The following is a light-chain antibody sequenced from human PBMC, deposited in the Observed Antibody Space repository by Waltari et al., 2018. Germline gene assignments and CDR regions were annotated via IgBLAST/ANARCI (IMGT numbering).Light chain of an antibody. Sequence: DIQMTQSPSSLSASVGDTVTITCRASESISGYLNWYQQKPGKAPILLIYGASTLPSGVPSRFSGGVSGTDFTLTISSLQPEDFAIYFCQESLSIPYAFGQGTKLEIK. CDR2: GAS. J-gene: IGKJ2*01. CDR3: QESLSIPYA. CDR1: ESISGY. V-gene: IGKV1-39*01.